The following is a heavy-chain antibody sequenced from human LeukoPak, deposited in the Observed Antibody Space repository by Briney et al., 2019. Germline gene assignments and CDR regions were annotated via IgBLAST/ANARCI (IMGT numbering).Heavy chain of an antibody. CDR3: AREKMEEGAWGILYYYMDV. CDR2: MNPNSGNT. J-gene: IGHJ6*03. V-gene: IGHV1-8*01. CDR1: GYTFTSYD. D-gene: IGHD1-26*01. Sequence: ASVKVSCKASGYTFTSYDINWVRQATGQGLEWMGWMNPNSGNTGYAQKFQGRVTMTRNTSISTAYMELSSLRSEDTAVYYCAREKMEEGAWGILYYYMDVWGKGTTVTVSS.